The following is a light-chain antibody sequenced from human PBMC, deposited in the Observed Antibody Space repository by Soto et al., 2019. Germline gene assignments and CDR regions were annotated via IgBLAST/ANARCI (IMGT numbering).Light chain of an antibody. V-gene: IGLV2-14*01. CDR3: SSHTGSYTLV. Sequence: QSVLTQPASVSGSPGQSITISCTGTSSDVGNYKYVAWYQQHPGKAPKLMIYEVSARPSEVSNRFSGSKSGNTASLTISGLQAEDEADYYCSSHTGSYTLVFGTGTKLTVL. CDR2: EVS. CDR1: SSDVGNYKY. J-gene: IGLJ1*01.